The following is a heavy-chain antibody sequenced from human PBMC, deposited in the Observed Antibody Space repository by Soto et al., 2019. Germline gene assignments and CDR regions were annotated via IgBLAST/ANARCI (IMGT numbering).Heavy chain of an antibody. V-gene: IGHV1-24*01. Sequence: ASVKVSCKVSGYTLTELSMHWVRQAPGKGLEWMGGFDPEDGETIYAQKFQGRVTMTEDTSTDTAYMELRSLRSDDTAVYYCARGMLQSGDFDYWGQGTLVTVSS. CDR1: GYTLTELS. CDR2: FDPEDGET. CDR3: ARGMLQSGDFDY. D-gene: IGHD3-3*01. J-gene: IGHJ4*02.